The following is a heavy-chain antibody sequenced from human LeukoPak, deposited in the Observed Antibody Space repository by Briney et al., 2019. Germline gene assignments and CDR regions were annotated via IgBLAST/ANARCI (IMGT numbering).Heavy chain of an antibody. CDR3: ARVVATSNYYFDY. CDR1: GYTFTSYD. V-gene: IGHV1-8*01. D-gene: IGHD5-12*01. J-gene: IGHJ4*02. CDR2: MNPNSGNT. Sequence: ASVKVSCKASGYTFTSYDINWVRQATGQGLEWMGWMNPNSGNTGYAQKFQGRVTMTRNTSISTAYMELSSLRSEDTAVYYCARVVATSNYYFDYWGQGTLVTVSS.